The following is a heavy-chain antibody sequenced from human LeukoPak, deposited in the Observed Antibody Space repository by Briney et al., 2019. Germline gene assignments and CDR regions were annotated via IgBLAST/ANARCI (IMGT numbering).Heavy chain of an antibody. J-gene: IGHJ4*02. CDR1: GYTFTGYF. CDR3: ARVHATGFFSLDLGY. D-gene: IGHD3-9*01. V-gene: IGHV1-2*02. Sequence: ASVKVSCKASGYTFTGYFMHWVRQAPGQGLDWMGWINPNTGGTKYAQKFQGRVTMTRDTSIGTAYMELSTVTSDDTAVYFCARVHATGFFSLDLGYWGQGTLVTVSS. CDR2: INPNTGGT.